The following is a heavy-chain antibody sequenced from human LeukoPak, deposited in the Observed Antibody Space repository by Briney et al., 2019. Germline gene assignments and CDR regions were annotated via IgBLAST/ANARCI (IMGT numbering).Heavy chain of an antibody. CDR1: GYTFTGYY. J-gene: IGHJ4*02. CDR2: INPNSGGT. D-gene: IGHD5-24*01. Sequence: ASVKVSCKASGYTFTGYYMHWLRQAPGQGLEWMGWINPNSGGTNYAQKFQGRVTMTMDTSISTAYMELSRLRSDDTAVYYCARLEMATQTEFDYWGQGTLVTVSS. V-gene: IGHV1-2*02. CDR3: ARLEMATQTEFDY.